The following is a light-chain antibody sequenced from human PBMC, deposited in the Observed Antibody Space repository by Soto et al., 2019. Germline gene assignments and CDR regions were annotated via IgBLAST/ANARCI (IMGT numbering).Light chain of an antibody. CDR1: QSISTY. J-gene: IGKJ4*01. CDR3: QQRSSWL. CDR2: DAS. Sequence: EIVLTQSLSTLSLSPGERAILSCRASQSISTYLAWYQQKPGQAPRLLIYDASNRATGIPARFSGSGSGTDFTLTISSLEPEDLAVYYCQQRSSWLFGGGTKVEIK. V-gene: IGKV3-11*01.